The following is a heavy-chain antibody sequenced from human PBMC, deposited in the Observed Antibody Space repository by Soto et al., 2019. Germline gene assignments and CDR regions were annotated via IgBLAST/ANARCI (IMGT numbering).Heavy chain of an antibody. D-gene: IGHD3-3*01. CDR3: ARGILWTKYASTTTRSGYSYYGKEV. V-gene: IGHV4-34*01. Sequence: ESLSFTCAVYGGSFSGYYWSWIRQPPGKGLELIVEINHSGSTNYNPSLKSRVTISVDTSKNQFSLNLSSVTAADTAVYYCARGILWTKYASTTTRSGYSYYGKEVWGQGTTVNVSS. CDR2: INHSGST. CDR1: GGSFSGYY. J-gene: IGHJ6*02.